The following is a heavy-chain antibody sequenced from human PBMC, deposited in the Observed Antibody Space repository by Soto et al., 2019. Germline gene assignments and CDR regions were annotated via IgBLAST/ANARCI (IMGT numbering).Heavy chain of an antibody. D-gene: IGHD1-26*01. J-gene: IGHJ4*02. CDR3: ARTIMYSAPHYFDY. CDR1: GFIFKNYV. V-gene: IGHV3-72*01. Sequence: GGSLRLSCAASGFIFKNYVMNWVRQAPGKGLEWVGRIRNKANSYTTQYAAAVRGRFTLSRDDSKNSLFLQMNSLKTEDTAIYYCARTIMYSAPHYFDYSGQGTLVTVSS. CDR2: IRNKANSYTT.